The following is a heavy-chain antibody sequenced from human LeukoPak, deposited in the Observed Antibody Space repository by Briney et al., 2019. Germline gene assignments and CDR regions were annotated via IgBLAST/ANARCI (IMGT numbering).Heavy chain of an antibody. J-gene: IGHJ4*02. D-gene: IGHD6-6*01. V-gene: IGHV3-23*01. CDR1: GFTFSSYA. CDR2: ISGSGGST. Sequence: GGPLRLSCAASGFTFSSYAMSWVRQAPGKGLEWVSAISGSGGSTYYADSVKGRFTISRDNSKNTLYLQMNSLRAEDTAVYYCAKDPKYSSSSGYFDYWGQGTLVTVSS. CDR3: AKDPKYSSSSGYFDY.